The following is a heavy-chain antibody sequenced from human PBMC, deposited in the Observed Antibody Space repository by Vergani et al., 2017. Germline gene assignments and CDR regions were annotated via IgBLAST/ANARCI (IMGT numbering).Heavy chain of an antibody. J-gene: IGHJ4*02. CDR1: GFTFSDYY. CDR2: ISSSSSYT. V-gene: IGHV3-11*06. Sequence: QVQLVESGGGLVKPGGSLRLSCAASGFTFSDYYMSWIRQAPGKGLEWVSYISSSSSYTNYEDSVKGRFTISRDNAKKSLYLQKNSLRAEDTAVYYCARDIPPGGAAGDDYWGQGTLVTVSS. CDR3: ARDIPPGGAAGDDY. D-gene: IGHD6-13*01.